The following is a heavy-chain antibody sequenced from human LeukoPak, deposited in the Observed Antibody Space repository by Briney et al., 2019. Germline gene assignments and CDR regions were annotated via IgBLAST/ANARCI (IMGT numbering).Heavy chain of an antibody. CDR3: ARGFPPAH. V-gene: IGHV3-48*01. CDR2: ISRSSNTI. Sequence: GGSQRLSCTASGFIFSDYDMEWVRQAPGKGLEWISHISRSSNTIYYADSVKGRFTTSRDNAKNSLYLELNSLRAEDTAVYYCARGFPPAHWGQGTLVTVSS. D-gene: IGHD3-10*01. CDR1: GFIFSDYD. J-gene: IGHJ4*02.